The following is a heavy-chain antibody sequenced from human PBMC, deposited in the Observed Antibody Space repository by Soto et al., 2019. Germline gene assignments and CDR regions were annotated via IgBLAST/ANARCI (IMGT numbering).Heavy chain of an antibody. CDR2: VYDNGRP. V-gene: IGHV4-59*01. CDR3: ARGVGSSPPRY. Sequence: SETLSLTCTISGGSISVYYWSWIRQSPRQGLEWIGYVYDNGRPYYSPSLKSRVTISADTSKNQISLKLTSATAADTAVYYCARGVGSSPPRYWGRGTLVTVSS. D-gene: IGHD3-9*01. CDR1: GGSISVYY. J-gene: IGHJ4*02.